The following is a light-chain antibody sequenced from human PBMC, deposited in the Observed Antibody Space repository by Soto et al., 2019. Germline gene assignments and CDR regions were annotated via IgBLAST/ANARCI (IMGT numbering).Light chain of an antibody. CDR1: SSDVGGYNY. J-gene: IGLJ1*01. Sequence: QSALAQPACVSGSPVQSITISCTGTSSDVGGYNYVSWYQHHPGKAPKLMIYDVSNRPSGVSNRFSGSKSGNTASLTISGLQPEDEADYYCCSYTTSNTRQIVFGTGTKVTVL. CDR2: DVS. CDR3: CSYTTSNTRQIV. V-gene: IGLV2-14*03.